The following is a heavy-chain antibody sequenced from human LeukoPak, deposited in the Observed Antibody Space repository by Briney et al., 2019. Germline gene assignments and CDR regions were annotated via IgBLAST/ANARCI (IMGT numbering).Heavy chain of an antibody. CDR2: ISSSGSTI. CDR1: GFTFSSYE. CDR3: ARVTGGVYYYYYMDV. D-gene: IGHD3-10*01. V-gene: IGHV3-48*03. J-gene: IGHJ6*03. Sequence: GGSLRLSCAASGFTFSSYEMNWVRQAPGKGLEWVSYISSSGSTIYYADSVKGRFTISRDNAKNSLYLQMNSLRAEDTAVYYCARVTGGVYYYYYMDVWGKGTTVTISS.